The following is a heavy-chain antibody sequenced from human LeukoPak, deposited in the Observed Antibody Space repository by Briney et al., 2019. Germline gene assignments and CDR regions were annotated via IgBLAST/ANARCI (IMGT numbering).Heavy chain of an antibody. J-gene: IGHJ3*01. CDR1: GDSISRSSYF. Sequence: NASETLSLTCTVSGDSISRSSYFWGWIRQPPGKGLEWIGSVYYSGSTNYNPSLKSRVTISLDMSKNQFSLKLSSVTAADTAVYYCARAPNAFGLWGQGTMVTVSS. CDR3: ARAPNAFGL. CDR2: VYYSGST. V-gene: IGHV4-39*07.